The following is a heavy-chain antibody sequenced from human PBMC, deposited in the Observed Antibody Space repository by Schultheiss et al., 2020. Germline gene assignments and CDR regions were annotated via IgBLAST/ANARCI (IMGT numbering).Heavy chain of an antibody. J-gene: IGHJ6*02. D-gene: IGHD2-2*01. Sequence: SQTLSLTCTVSGGSISSGSPYWSWIRQPAGKGLEWIGRIYTSGSTNYNPSLKSRVTISVDTSKNQFSLKLSSVTAADTAVYYCARGIQYQSYGVDVWGQGTTVTVSS. CDR1: GGSISSGSPY. CDR2: IYTSGST. CDR3: ARGIQYQSYGVDV. V-gene: IGHV4-61*02.